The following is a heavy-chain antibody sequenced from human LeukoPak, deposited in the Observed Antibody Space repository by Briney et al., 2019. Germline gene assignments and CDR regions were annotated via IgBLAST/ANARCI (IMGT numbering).Heavy chain of an antibody. CDR1: GGSISRYY. Sequence: SETLSLTCTVSGGSISRYYWSWIRQPPGKGLEWIGYIYYSGSTYYNPSLKSRVTISVDTSKNQFSLKLSSVTAADTAVYYCARLGVYDYVWGSYRYFDYWGQGTLVTVSS. D-gene: IGHD3-16*02. J-gene: IGHJ4*02. CDR3: ARLGVYDYVWGSYRYFDY. CDR2: IYYSGST. V-gene: IGHV4-59*01.